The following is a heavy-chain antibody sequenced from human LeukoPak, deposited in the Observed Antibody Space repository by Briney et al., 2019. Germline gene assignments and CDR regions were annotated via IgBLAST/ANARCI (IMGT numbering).Heavy chain of an antibody. D-gene: IGHD2-21*01. V-gene: IGHV3-23*01. J-gene: IGHJ4*02. CDR3: AKEAFRPVLLDF. CDR1: GFTFSLSA. CDR2: VSNSGAAT. Sequence: GGSLRLSCAASGFTFSLSAMTWVRQPPGKGLEWVATVSNSGAATYYADSVEGRFSISRDNSKNTVSLEMSNLRTDDTAIYYCAKEAFRPVLLDFWGQGSLVTVSS.